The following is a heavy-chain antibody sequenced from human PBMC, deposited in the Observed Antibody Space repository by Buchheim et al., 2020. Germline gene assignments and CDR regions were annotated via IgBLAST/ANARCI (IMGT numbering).Heavy chain of an antibody. CDR1: GIYFSSHW. CDR2: IRGDGTPT. V-gene: IGHV3-74*01. J-gene: IGHJ4*02. CDR3: ADVHVNV. Sequence: QLVESGGGLVQPGGSLRLSCAASGIYFSSHWMHWGRQAPGEGLVWVARIRGDGTPTYYADFVKGRFTISSDNAEKALFLQMSSLTVDDTAVYCCADVHVNVWGQGT. D-gene: IGHD6-6*01.